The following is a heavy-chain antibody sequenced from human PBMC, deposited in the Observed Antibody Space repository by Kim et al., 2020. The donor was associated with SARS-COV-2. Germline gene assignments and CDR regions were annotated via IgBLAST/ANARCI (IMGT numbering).Heavy chain of an antibody. D-gene: IGHD6-13*01. CDR3: ASASWYRNYYGMDV. V-gene: IGHV3-13*01. Sequence: PGSVKGRITISRENTKNSLYLQMNRLRAGDTAVYYCASASWYRNYYGMDVWGQGTTVTVSS. J-gene: IGHJ6*02.